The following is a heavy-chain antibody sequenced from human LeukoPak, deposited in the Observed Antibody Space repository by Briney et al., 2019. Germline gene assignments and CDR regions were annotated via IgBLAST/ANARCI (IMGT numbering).Heavy chain of an antibody. J-gene: IGHJ4*02. D-gene: IGHD3-10*01. CDR1: GGSFSGYY. CDR2: INHSGST. V-gene: IGHV4-34*01. CDR3: ARAASNTCTSFPITMVRVFDH. Sequence: PSETLSLTCAVYGGSFSGYYWSWIRQPPGKGLEWIGEINHSGSTNYNPSLKSRVTISVDTSKNQFSLKLSSVTAADTAVYYCARAASNTCTSFPITMVRVFDHWGQGTLVTVSS.